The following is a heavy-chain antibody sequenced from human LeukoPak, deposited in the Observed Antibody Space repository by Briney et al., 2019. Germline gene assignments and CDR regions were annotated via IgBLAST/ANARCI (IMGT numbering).Heavy chain of an antibody. V-gene: IGHV3-30*04. J-gene: IGHJ5*02. CDR1: GFSFSSYA. CDR2: ISYDGSNE. CDR3: ARDSSGSYNWFDP. Sequence: GGSLRLSCAASGFSFSSYAMHWVRQAPGKGLEWVAVISYDGSNEYYPDSVRGRFTISRDNSKNTLYLQMNSLRAEDTAVYYCARDSSGSYNWFDPWGQGTLVTVSS. D-gene: IGHD6-19*01.